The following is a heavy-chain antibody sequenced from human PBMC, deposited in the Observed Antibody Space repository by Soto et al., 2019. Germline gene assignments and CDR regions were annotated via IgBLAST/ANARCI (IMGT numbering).Heavy chain of an antibody. J-gene: IGHJ4*02. V-gene: IGHV3-30*02. Sequence: GGSLRLSCAASGFTFSSYGMHWVRQAPGKGLEWVACIWYDGSNKYYADSVKGRFTISRDNSKNTLYLQMNSRRAEDTAVYYWATDQVGALDYWGQGTLVTVS. CDR3: ATDQVGALDY. D-gene: IGHD1-26*01. CDR2: IWYDGSNK. CDR1: GFTFSSYG.